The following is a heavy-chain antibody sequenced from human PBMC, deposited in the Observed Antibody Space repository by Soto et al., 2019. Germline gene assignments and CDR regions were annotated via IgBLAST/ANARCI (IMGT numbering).Heavy chain of an antibody. CDR3: ARLGGWGHCSNTRCYTFDY. V-gene: IGHV5-51*01. D-gene: IGHD2-2*02. Sequence: PXESLKISCTGSGYSFISYWIGWVRQMPGKGLEWMGIIYPGDSDTRYSPSFQGQVTISADKSISTAYLQWSSLKASDTAMYYCARLGGWGHCSNTRCYTFDYWGQGTPVTVSS. J-gene: IGHJ4*02. CDR1: GYSFISYW. CDR2: IYPGDSDT.